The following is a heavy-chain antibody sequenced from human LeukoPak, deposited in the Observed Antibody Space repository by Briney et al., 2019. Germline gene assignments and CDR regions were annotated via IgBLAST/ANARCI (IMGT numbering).Heavy chain of an antibody. CDR2: MNPNSGNT. V-gene: IGHV1-8*01. CDR1: GYTFTSYD. D-gene: IGHD2-15*01. J-gene: IGHJ6*02. Sequence: ASVKVSCKASGYTFTSYDIHWVRQATGQGLEWMGWMNPNSGNTGYAQKFQGRVTMTRNTSISTAYMELSSLRSEDTAVYYCARLWRSGGINYYGMDVWGQGTTVTVSS. CDR3: ARLWRSGGINYYGMDV.